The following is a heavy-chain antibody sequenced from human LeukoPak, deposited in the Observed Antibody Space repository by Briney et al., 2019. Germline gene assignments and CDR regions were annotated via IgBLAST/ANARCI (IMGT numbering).Heavy chain of an antibody. CDR1: GYTFTSYG. CDR3: ANHDYKGYSYGLKQGIL. J-gene: IGHJ4*02. V-gene: IGHV1-18*01. CDR2: ISAYNGNT. Sequence: ASVKVSCKASGYTFTSYGISWVRQAPGQGLEWMGWISAYNGNTNYAQKLQGRVTMTTDTSTSTAYMELRSLRSDDTAVYYCANHDYKGYSYGLKQGILWGQETLVTVSS. D-gene: IGHD5-18*01.